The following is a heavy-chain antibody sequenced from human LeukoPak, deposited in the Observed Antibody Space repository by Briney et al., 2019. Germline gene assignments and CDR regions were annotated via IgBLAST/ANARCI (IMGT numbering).Heavy chain of an antibody. CDR3: ARGIVVVVAATYAFDI. J-gene: IGHJ3*02. V-gene: IGHV1-2*02. D-gene: IGHD2-15*01. CDR2: INPNSGGT. CDR1: GYTFTGYY. Sequence: ASVKVSCKASGYTFTGYYVHWVRQAPGQGLEWMGWINPNSGGTNYAQKFQGRVTMTRDTSISTAYMELSRLRSDDTAVYYCARGIVVVVAATYAFDIWGQGTMVTVSS.